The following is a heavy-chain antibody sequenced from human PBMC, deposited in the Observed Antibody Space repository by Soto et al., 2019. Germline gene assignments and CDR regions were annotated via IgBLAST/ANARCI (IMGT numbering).Heavy chain of an antibody. V-gene: IGHV3-30-3*01. CDR2: IAYDGTNE. D-gene: IGHD3-3*01. Sequence: QVQLVESGGGVVQPGRSLRLSCAASGFTFSNYAMHWVRQAPGTGLEWVAVIAYDGTNEYYVDSVKGQFTIARDNSKTALYLQMNSLGTDDTALYYCGRGASGYWGSDSDYWGQGALVTVAS. CDR3: GRGASGYWGSDSDY. J-gene: IGHJ4*02. CDR1: GFTFSNYA.